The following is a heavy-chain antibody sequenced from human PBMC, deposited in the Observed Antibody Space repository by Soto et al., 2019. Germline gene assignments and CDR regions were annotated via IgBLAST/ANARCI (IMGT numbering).Heavy chain of an antibody. D-gene: IGHD3-10*01. CDR3: ARDSGEIPPYYYYYYGMDV. Sequence: PGGSLRLSCAASGFTFSTYWMSWVRRTPGKGLEWVANIKQDGTEKYYVDSVKGRFTISRDNAKNSLYLQMNSLRAEDTAVYYCARDSGEIPPYYYYYYGMDVWGQGTTVTVSS. CDR2: IKQDGTEK. CDR1: GFTFSTYW. V-gene: IGHV3-7*03. J-gene: IGHJ6*02.